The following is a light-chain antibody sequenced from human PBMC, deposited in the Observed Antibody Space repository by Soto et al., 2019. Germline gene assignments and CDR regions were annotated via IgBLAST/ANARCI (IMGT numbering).Light chain of an antibody. CDR3: CSYEDGSIYF. CDR1: TADVGSSKF. CDR2: EAT. J-gene: IGLJ1*01. Sequence: QSVLTQPASASGSPGQSVTISCNGTTADVGSSKFVSWYQQHPGKAPKLLLYEATKRPAGVSNRFSGSKSGNTASLTISGLQAEDEGDYYCCSYEDGSIYFFGTGTKVTVL. V-gene: IGLV2-23*01.